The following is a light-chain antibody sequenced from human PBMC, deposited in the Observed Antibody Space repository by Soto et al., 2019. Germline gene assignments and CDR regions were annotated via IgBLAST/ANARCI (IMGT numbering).Light chain of an antibody. CDR3: QEYGTSRT. CDR2: GAS. Sequence: EIVWTQSLGTLSLSPGERATLSCRASQSVSTYCLAWYQQKPGQAPRLLIYGASSRATGIPDRFSGTGSGTDFTLTISRLEPEDFAVYYCQEYGTSRTFGQGTKVDIK. CDR1: QSVSTYC. J-gene: IGKJ1*01. V-gene: IGKV3-20*01.